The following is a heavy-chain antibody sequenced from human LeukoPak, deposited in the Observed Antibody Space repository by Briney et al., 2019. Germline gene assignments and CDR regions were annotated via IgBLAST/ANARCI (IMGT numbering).Heavy chain of an antibody. J-gene: IGHJ3*02. CDR3: ASETLAVAGPGAFDI. CDR1: GFTFSSYA. Sequence: GRSLRLSCAASGFTFSSYAMHWVRQAPGKGLEWVAVISYDGSNKYYADSVKGRFTISRDNSKNTLYLQINSLRAEDTAVYYCASETLAVAGPGAFDIWGQGTMVTVSS. D-gene: IGHD6-19*01. V-gene: IGHV3-30-3*01. CDR2: ISYDGSNK.